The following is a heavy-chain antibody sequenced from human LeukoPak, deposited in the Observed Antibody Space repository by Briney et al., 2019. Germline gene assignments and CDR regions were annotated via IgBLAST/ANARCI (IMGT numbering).Heavy chain of an antibody. V-gene: IGHV7-4-1*02. CDR2: INTNTGNP. CDR1: GYTFTSYA. J-gene: IGHJ4*02. Sequence: ASVKVSCKASGYTFTSYAMNWVRQAPGQRLEWMGWINTNTGNPTYAQGFTGRFVFSLDTSVSTAYLQISSLKAEDTAVYYCARDRSGQWLVQLDYWGQGTLVTVSS. CDR3: ARDRSGQWLVQLDY. D-gene: IGHD6-19*01.